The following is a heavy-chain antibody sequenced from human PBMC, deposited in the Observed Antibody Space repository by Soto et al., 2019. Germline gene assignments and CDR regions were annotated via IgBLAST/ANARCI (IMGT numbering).Heavy chain of an antibody. CDR3: AREQYNWKI. CDR1: GDSIRIYY. V-gene: IGHV4-59*01. J-gene: IGHJ4*02. CDR2: VFHTGNT. D-gene: IGHD1-20*01. Sequence: PSETLSLTCSVSGDSIRIYYWTWIRQPPGKGLQWIGYVFHTGNTNYNPSLKSRVTISEDASKNQVSLRLTSVTAADTAVYFCAREQYNWKIWGQGTLVTVSS.